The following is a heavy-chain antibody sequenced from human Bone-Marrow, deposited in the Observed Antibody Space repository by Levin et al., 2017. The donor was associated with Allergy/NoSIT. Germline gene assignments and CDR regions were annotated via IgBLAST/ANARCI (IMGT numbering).Heavy chain of an antibody. CDR3: ARDGVAPGVYFDY. V-gene: IGHV3-7*01. CDR2: IRQDGSEK. D-gene: IGHD2-2*01. CDR1: GFTFSDYW. Sequence: GESLKISCAASGFTFSDYWMNWVRQAPGKGLEWVANIRQDGSEKYYVDSVKGRFTISRDNAQNSLYLQMNSLRAEDTAVYYCARDGVAPGVYFDYWGQGTLVTVSS. J-gene: IGHJ4*02.